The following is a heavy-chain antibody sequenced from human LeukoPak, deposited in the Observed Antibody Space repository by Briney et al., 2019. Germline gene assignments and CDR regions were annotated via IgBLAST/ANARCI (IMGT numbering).Heavy chain of an antibody. J-gene: IGHJ4*02. V-gene: IGHV4-31*03. CDR1: ARCNGSGGYY. CDR3: ARVISSTVVTFDY. CDR2: IYYSGST. D-gene: IGHD4-23*01. Sequence: PSETLSITCTFSARCNGSGGYYWSWFRQHPDSPLYWIGYIYYSGSTYYNPSLKSRVTISVDTSKNQFSLKLSSVTAADTAVYYCARVISSTVVTFDYWGQGTLVTVSS.